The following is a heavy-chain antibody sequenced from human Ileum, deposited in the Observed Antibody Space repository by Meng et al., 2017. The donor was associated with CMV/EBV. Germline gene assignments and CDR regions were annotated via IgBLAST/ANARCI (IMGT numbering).Heavy chain of an antibody. CDR1: GYTFTSNN. Sequence: SCRASGYTFTSNNMIWVRQAPGQGPEWMGWINTNTGNPTYAQGFTGRFVFSLDTSVTTAYLEISNLEAEDTVVYYCARDGLSGRYFDYWGQGTLVTAS. V-gene: IGHV7-4-1*02. CDR2: INTNTGNP. CDR3: ARDGLSGRYFDY. J-gene: IGHJ4*02. D-gene: IGHD1-26*01.